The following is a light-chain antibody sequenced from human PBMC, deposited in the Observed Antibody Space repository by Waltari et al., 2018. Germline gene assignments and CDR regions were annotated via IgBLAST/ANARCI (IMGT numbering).Light chain of an antibody. CDR3: STWDDSLNGPV. Sequence: TQAPSASGAPGQEVTISCSGRSSNIGFNYVNWYHQLPGTAPKLLIYSMIRRPSGGLVRFSGSSSGSSASLAISGLQSEDEGDYYCSTWDDSLNGPVFGGGTKLTVL. V-gene: IGLV1-44*01. J-gene: IGLJ3*02. CDR1: SSNIGFNY. CDR2: SMI.